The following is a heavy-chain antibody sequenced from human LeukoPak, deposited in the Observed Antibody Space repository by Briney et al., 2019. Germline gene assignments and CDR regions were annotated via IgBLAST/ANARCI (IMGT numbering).Heavy chain of an antibody. CDR3: AAKPAGGGWYHFDY. J-gene: IGHJ4*02. V-gene: IGHV1-24*01. CDR1: GYTLTELS. CDR2: FDPEDGET. Sequence: ASVKVSCKVSGYTLTELSMHWVRQAPGKGLEWMGGFDPEDGETIYAQKFQGRVTMTEDTSTDTAYMELSSLRSEDTAVYYCAAKPAGGGWYHFDYWGQGTLVTVSS. D-gene: IGHD6-19*01.